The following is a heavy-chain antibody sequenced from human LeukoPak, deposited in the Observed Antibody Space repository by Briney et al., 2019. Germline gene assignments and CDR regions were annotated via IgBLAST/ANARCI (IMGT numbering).Heavy chain of an antibody. CDR2: IYTSGTT. D-gene: IGHD2-8*02. V-gene: IGHV4-4*09. J-gene: IGHJ5*02. CDR3: ARGSDYWYRFDP. CDR1: GGSINNYY. Sequence: SETLSLTCTVSGGSINNYYWSWIRQPAGKGLEWIGYIYTSGTTNYNPSLKSRVTISVDTSKNQLSLKLSSVTAADTAVYYCARGSDYWYRFDPWGQGTLVTVSS.